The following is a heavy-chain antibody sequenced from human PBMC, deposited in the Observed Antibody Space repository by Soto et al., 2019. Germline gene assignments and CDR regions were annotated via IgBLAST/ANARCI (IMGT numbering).Heavy chain of an antibody. CDR3: AREAIVAGATTGMDV. D-gene: IGHD1-26*01. CDR1: GYTLTTFF. J-gene: IGHJ6*02. V-gene: IGHV1-46*01. Sequence: GASVKGSCKAAGYTLTTFFMHCVRQAPGQGLEWMGVINPGYPAGRSTTYAQKFQGRVTMTTDTSMSTVYMELSRLRSDDTAVYYCAREAIVAGATTGMDVWGQGTTVTVSS. CDR2: INPGYPAGRST.